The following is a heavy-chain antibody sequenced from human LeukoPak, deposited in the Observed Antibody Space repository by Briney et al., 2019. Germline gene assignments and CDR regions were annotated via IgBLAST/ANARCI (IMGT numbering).Heavy chain of an antibody. D-gene: IGHD5-12*01. V-gene: IGHV3-30*01. CDR1: GFTFSSYA. Sequence: GGSLRLSCAASGFTFSSYAMHWVRQAPGKGLEWVAVISYDGSNKYYADSVKGRFTISRDNSKNTLYLQMNSLRAEDTAVYYCANLGGHGGYDPGSYYYYMDVWGKGTTVTVSS. CDR3: ANLGGHGGYDPGSYYYYMDV. J-gene: IGHJ6*03. CDR2: ISYDGSNK.